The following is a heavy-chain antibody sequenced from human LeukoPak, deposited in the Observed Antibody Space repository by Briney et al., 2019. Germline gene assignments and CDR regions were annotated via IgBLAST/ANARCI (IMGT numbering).Heavy chain of an antibody. Sequence: SETLSLTCAVYGGSFSGYYWSWIRQPPGKGLEWIGEINHSGSTNYNPSLTSRVTISVDTSKNQFSLKLSSVTAADTAVYYCARGVYDGYIPDGGQGTLVTVSS. J-gene: IGHJ4*02. V-gene: IGHV4-34*01. CDR1: GGSFSGYY. D-gene: IGHD5-24*01. CDR3: ARGVYDGYIPD. CDR2: INHSGST.